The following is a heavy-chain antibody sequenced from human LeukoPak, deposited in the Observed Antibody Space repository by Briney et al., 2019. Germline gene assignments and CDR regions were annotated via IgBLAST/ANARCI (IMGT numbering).Heavy chain of an antibody. J-gene: IGHJ3*02. V-gene: IGHV1-18*01. CDR2: ISAYNGNT. Sequence: ASVKVSCKASGYTFTSYGISWVRQAPGQGLEWMGWISAYNGNTNYAQKLQGRVTMTTDTSTSTAYMELRSLRSDDTAVYYCARDVIIAARLSKNRGFDAFDIWGQGTMVTVSS. D-gene: IGHD6-6*01. CDR1: GYTFTSYG. CDR3: ARDVIIAARLSKNRGFDAFDI.